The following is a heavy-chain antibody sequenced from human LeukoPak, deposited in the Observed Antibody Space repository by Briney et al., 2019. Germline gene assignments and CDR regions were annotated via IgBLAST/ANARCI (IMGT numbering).Heavy chain of an antibody. Sequence: GGSLRLSCAASGFTFSSYAMSWVRQAPGKGLEWVSAISGSGGSTYYADSVKGRFTISRDNSKNTLYLQMNSLRAEDTAVYYCAKTTYDSSGYYLLLDYWGQGTLVTVSS. J-gene: IGHJ4*02. D-gene: IGHD3-22*01. V-gene: IGHV3-23*01. CDR2: ISGSGGST. CDR1: GFTFSSYA. CDR3: AKTTYDSSGYYLLLDY.